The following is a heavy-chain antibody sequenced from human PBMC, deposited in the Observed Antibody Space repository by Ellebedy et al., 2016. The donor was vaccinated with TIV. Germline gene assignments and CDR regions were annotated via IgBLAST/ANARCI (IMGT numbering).Heavy chain of an antibody. CDR1: GFTFSQHY. J-gene: IGHJ4*02. D-gene: IGHD4-23*01. Sequence: GESLKISCAASGFTFSQHYMNWVRQAPGKGLEWVSVIFSAADGGETHYADSVKGRFTISRDSSKNTLYLQMNSLRAEDTAVYYCARDAAGNGGKLDYWGQGALVTVSS. V-gene: IGHV3-53*01. CDR2: IFSAADGGET. CDR3: ARDAAGNGGKLDY.